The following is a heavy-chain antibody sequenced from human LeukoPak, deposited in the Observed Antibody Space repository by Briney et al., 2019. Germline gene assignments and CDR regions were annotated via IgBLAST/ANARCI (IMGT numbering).Heavy chain of an antibody. Sequence: GGSLRLSCAASGFTFSNAWMSWVRQAPGKGLEWVGRIKSKTDGGTTDYAAPVKGRFTISRDDSKNTLYLQMNSLKTEDTAVCYCTTDLIGYYDSSGYYAFDPWGQGTLVTVSS. CDR3: TTDLIGYYDSSGYYAFDP. CDR2: IKSKTDGGTT. D-gene: IGHD3-22*01. CDR1: GFTFSNAW. V-gene: IGHV3-15*01. J-gene: IGHJ5*02.